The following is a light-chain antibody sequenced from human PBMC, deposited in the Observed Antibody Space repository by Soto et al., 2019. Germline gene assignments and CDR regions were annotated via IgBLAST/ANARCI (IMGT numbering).Light chain of an antibody. V-gene: IGKV3-15*01. CDR2: RAS. CDR3: QQYYDWPT. Sequence: EIVLAQSPATLSVSPGERVTLSCRASQSVDINLAWYQQKPGQAPRLLIYRASTRATGIPARFSGSGSGTEFTLTISSLQSEDFAVYFCQQYYDWPTFGQGTKVDI. CDR1: QSVDIN. J-gene: IGKJ1*01.